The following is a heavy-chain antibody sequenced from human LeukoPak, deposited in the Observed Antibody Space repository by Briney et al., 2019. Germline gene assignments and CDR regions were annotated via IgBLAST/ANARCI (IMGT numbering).Heavy chain of an antibody. V-gene: IGHV1-18*01. Sequence: ASVTVSCRASGYTFSNYGITWVRQAPPQGHKWMGTISGHNGDVNYAPKFQGRVTVTTDTSSTTAYMELRSLRFDDTAVYYCARYNSLLRGVTTSDYWGQGTLVTVSS. CDR3: ARYNSLLRGVTTSDY. CDR1: GYTFSNYG. D-gene: IGHD3-10*01. J-gene: IGHJ4*02. CDR2: ISGHNGDV.